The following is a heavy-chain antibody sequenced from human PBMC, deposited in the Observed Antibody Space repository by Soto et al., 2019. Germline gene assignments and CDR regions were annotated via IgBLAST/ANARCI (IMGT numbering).Heavy chain of an antibody. CDR2: INAGNGNT. Sequence: ASVKVSCKASGYTLTSYAMHWVRQAPGQRLEWMGWINAGNGNTKYSQKFQGRVTITRDTSASTAYMELSSLRSEDTAVYYCALLFPDIAAAGMSTLNWFAPWGQGTLVTVSS. CDR1: GYTLTSYA. CDR3: ALLFPDIAAAGMSTLNWFAP. D-gene: IGHD6-13*01. V-gene: IGHV1-3*01. J-gene: IGHJ5*02.